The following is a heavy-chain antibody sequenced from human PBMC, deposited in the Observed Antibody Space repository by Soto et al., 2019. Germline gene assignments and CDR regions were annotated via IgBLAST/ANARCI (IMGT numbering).Heavy chain of an antibody. V-gene: IGHV3-30*03. CDR3: ARDQAEMATVSLGF. CDR2: ISYDGYDE. D-gene: IGHD4-4*01. CDR1: VFIFTSYG. J-gene: IGHJ4*02. Sequence: GSLRLSCAASVFIFTSYGFHWVRQAPGMGLEWVAVISYDGYDENYADSVKGRFTISRDKSMNTEYLHMNSLRPEDTAVYYCARDQAEMATVSLGFWGQGTLVTVSS.